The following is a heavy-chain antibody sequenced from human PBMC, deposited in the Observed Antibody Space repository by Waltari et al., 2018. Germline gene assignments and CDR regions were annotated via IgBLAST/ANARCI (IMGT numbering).Heavy chain of an antibody. V-gene: IGHV3-23*01. CDR3: AKASDEDSDY. J-gene: IGHJ4*02. CDR2: ISGSGVST. Sequence: EVQLLESGGGLVQPGGSLRLSCAASGFTFSSYDMSWVRQAPGKGLEWVSAISGSGVSTYYSDSVKGRFTISRDNSKNTLYLQMNSLRAEDTAVYYCAKASDEDSDYWGQGTLVTVSS. CDR1: GFTFSSYD.